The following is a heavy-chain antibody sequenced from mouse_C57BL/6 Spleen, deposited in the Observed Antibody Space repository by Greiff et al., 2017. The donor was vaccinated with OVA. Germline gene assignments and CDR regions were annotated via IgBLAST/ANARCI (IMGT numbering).Heavy chain of an antibody. D-gene: IGHD1-1*01. V-gene: IGHV5-17*01. CDR3: ARLYYYGSSYGYFDV. CDR2: ISSGSSTI. CDR1: GFTFSDSG. Sequence: EVKLVESGGGLVKPGGSLKLSCAASGFTFSDSGMHWVRQAPEKGLEWVAYISSGSSTIYYADTVKGRFTISRDNAKNTLFLQMTSLRSEDTARYYCARLYYYGSSYGYFDVWGTGTTVTVSS. J-gene: IGHJ1*03.